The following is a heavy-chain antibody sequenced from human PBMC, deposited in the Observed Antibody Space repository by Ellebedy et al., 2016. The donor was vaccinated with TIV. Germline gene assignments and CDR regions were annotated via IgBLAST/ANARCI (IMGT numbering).Heavy chain of an antibody. CDR1: GGSISSYY. J-gene: IGHJ4*02. CDR3: ARLSPLWFGELSSHFDY. CDR2: IYTSGST. D-gene: IGHD3-10*01. Sequence: SETLSLXXTVSGGSISSYYWSWIRQPAGKGLEWIGRIYTSGSTNYNPSLKSRVTMSVDTSKNQFSLKLSSVTAADTAVYYCARLSPLWFGELSSHFDYWGQGTLVTVSS. V-gene: IGHV4-4*07.